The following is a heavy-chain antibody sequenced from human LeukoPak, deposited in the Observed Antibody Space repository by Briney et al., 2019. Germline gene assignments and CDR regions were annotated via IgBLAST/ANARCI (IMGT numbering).Heavy chain of an antibody. CDR3: ARGRYSSSWRKTNYYYMDV. Sequence: SETLSLTCTVSGGSISSSGYYWGWIRQPPGKGLEWIGYIYYSGSTNYNPSLKSRVTISVDTSKNQFSLKLSSVTAADTAVYYCARGRYSSSWRKTNYYYMDVWGKGTTVTVSS. J-gene: IGHJ6*03. D-gene: IGHD6-13*01. V-gene: IGHV4-61*08. CDR1: GGSISSSGYY. CDR2: IYYSGST.